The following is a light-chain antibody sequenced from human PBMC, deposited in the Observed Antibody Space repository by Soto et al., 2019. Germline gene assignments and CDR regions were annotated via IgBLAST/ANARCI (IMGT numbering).Light chain of an antibody. CDR1: QGVSSN. V-gene: IGKV3-15*01. Sequence: EIVLTQSPATLSVSPGERATLSCRASQGVSSNLAWYQQKPGQGPRPLIYGASTRATGIPARFSGSGSGTEFTLNISSLQPEDFALYYCQQYNNWPPRGTFGQGTKVEFK. CDR3: QQYNNWPPRGT. J-gene: IGKJ1*01. CDR2: GAS.